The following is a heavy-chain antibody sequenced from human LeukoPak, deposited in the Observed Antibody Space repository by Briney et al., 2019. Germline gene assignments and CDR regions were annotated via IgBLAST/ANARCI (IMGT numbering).Heavy chain of an antibody. CDR3: AREGIAAAGITY. D-gene: IGHD6-13*01. V-gene: IGHV4-59*01. CDR2: IYYSGST. Sequence: PSETLSLTCTVSGGSISSYYWSWIRQPPGKGLEWIGYIYYSGSTNYNPSLKSRVTISVDTSKNQFSLKLSSVTAADTAVYYCAREGIAAAGITYWGQGTLVTVSS. CDR1: GGSISSYY. J-gene: IGHJ4*02.